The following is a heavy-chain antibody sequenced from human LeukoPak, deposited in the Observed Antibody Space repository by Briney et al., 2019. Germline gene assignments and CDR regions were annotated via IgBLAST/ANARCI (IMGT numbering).Heavy chain of an antibody. D-gene: IGHD5-18*01. V-gene: IGHV3-33*06. CDR1: GFTFSSYG. CDR3: AKDRAGYSYGIFDY. Sequence: GGSLRLSCAASGFTFSSYGMQWVRQAPGKGVEGGTVIWYDGSNKYYADSVKGRFTISRDNSKNTLYLQMNSLRAEDTAVYYCAKDRAGYSYGIFDYWGQGTLVTVSS. CDR2: IWYDGSNK. J-gene: IGHJ4*02.